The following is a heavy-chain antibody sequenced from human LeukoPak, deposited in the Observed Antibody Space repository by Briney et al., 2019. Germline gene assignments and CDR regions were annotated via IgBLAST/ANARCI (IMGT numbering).Heavy chain of an antibody. CDR3: ASRPSLGYCSSTSCSFGMDV. J-gene: IGHJ6*02. D-gene: IGHD2-2*01. CDR2: INPNSGGT. Sequence: GASVKVSCKASGYTFTGYYMHWVRQAPGQGLEWMGWINPNSGGTNYAQKFQGRVTMTRDTSISTAYMELSRLRSDDTAVYYCASRPSLGYCSSTSCSFGMDVWGQGTTVTVSS. V-gene: IGHV1-2*02. CDR1: GYTFTGYY.